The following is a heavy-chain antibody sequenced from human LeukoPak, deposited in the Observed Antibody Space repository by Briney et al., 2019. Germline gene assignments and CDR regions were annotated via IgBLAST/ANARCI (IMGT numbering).Heavy chain of an antibody. CDR3: ARQALIAVRLGGGGAFDI. CDR2: VGPSDSYT. D-gene: IGHD6-6*01. J-gene: IGHJ3*02. Sequence: GESLRISCKGSGYSFTSYWISWVRQMPGKGLEWMGRVGPSDSYTNYSPSFQGHVTIAAVKAISTAYIQWSSLKASDTAMYYWARQALIAVRLGGGGAFDIWGQGTMVTVSS. CDR1: GYSFTSYW. V-gene: IGHV5-10-1*01.